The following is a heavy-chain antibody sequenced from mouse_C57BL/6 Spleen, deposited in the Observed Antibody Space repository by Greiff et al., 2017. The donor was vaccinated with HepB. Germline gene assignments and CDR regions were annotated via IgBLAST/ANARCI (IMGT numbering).Heavy chain of an antibody. V-gene: IGHV5-12*01. CDR2: ISNGGGST. Sequence: EVQLVESGGGLVQPGGSLKLSCAASGFTFSDYYMYWVRQTPEKRLEWVAYISNGGGSTYYPDTVKGRFTISRDNAKNTLYLQMSRLKSEDTAMYYWARRGLPAMDYWGKGTSVTVSS. CDR1: GFTFSDYY. D-gene: IGHD2-2*01. CDR3: ARRGLPAMDY. J-gene: IGHJ4*01.